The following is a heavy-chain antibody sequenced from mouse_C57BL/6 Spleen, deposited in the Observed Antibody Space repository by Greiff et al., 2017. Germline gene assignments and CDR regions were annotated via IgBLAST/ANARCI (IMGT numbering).Heavy chain of an antibody. CDR2: INPSSGYT. J-gene: IGHJ1*03. D-gene: IGHD2-4*01. Sequence: VQLQQSGAELARPGASVKMSCKASGYTFTSYTMHWVKQRPGQGLEWIGYINPSSGYTKYNQKFKDKATLTADKSSSTAYMQLSSLTSEDSAVYYGTKDYDYDGYFDGWGTGTTVTVAS. V-gene: IGHV1-4*01. CDR1: GYTFTSYT. CDR3: TKDYDYDGYFDG.